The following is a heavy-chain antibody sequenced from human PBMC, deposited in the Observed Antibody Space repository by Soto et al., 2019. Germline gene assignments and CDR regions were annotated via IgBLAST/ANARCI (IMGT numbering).Heavy chain of an antibody. CDR3: ARGSRYYGSGSYSPSYYYGMDV. V-gene: IGHV3-13*01. CDR2: IGTAGDT. Sequence: VGSLRLSCAASGFTVSSNYMTWVRQAPGKGLEWVSAIGTAGDTYYPGSVKGRFTISRENAKNSLYLQMNSLRAGDTAVYYCARGSRYYGSGSYSPSYYYGMDVWGQGTTVTVSS. J-gene: IGHJ6*02. D-gene: IGHD3-10*01. CDR1: GFTVSSNY.